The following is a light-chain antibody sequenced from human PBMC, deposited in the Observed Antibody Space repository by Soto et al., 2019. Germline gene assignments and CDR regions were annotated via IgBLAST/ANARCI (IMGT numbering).Light chain of an antibody. Sequence: DIQMTQSPSSLSASVGERVTITCRASQSISTNLNWYEQRPGEAPKLLIYAASSLQSGVPSRFSGTGSGTDFTLTIRSLQPEDFATYYCQQSYTVPFTFGPGTKVDIK. J-gene: IGKJ3*01. CDR3: QQSYTVPFT. CDR1: QSISTN. V-gene: IGKV1-39*01. CDR2: AAS.